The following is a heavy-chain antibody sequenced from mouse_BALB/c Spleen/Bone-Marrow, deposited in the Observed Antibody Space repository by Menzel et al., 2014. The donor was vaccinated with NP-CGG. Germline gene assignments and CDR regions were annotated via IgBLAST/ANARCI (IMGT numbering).Heavy chain of an antibody. V-gene: IGHV5-6-3*01. CDR1: GFTFSSYG. Sequence: DVKLVESGGGLVQPGGSLKLSCLASGFTFSSYGMSWVRQTPDKRLELVATINNNGGSTYYPDSVKGQFTISRDNAKNTLYLQMSSLKSEDTAMYYCARVYGWYFDVWGAGTTVTVSS. CDR2: INNNGGST. J-gene: IGHJ1*01. D-gene: IGHD1-1*01. CDR3: ARVYGWYFDV.